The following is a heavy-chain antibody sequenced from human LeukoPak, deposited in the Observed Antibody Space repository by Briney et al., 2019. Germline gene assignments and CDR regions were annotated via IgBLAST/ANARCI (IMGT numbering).Heavy chain of an antibody. Sequence: LTGGSLRLSCAASGFTFNTYAMHWVRQAPGKGLEWVAVISDDGSNKYYADSVKGRFTISRDNSKNTLYLQMNSLRTEDTAVYFCGRALEPGYGANPRPPGPNWGQGSLVTVSS. CDR2: ISDDGSNK. V-gene: IGHV3-30-3*01. CDR3: GRALEPGYGANPRPPGPN. CDR1: GFTFNTYA. J-gene: IGHJ4*02. D-gene: IGHD4-17*01.